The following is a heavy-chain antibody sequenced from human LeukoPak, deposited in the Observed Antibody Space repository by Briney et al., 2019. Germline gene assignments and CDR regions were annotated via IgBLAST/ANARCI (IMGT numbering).Heavy chain of an antibody. CDR2: ISGSGGST. CDR3: ATRPNPREGPSDF. V-gene: IGHV3-23*01. Sequence: GGSLRLSCAASGFTFSSYAMSWVRQAPGKGLEWVSAISGSGGSTYYADSVKGRFTISRDNSKNTLYLQMNSLRAEDTAVYYCATRPNPREGPSDFWDQGTLVTVSS. J-gene: IGHJ4*02. CDR1: GFTFSSYA.